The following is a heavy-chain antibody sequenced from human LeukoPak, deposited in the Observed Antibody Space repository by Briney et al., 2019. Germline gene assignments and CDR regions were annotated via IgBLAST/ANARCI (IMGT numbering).Heavy chain of an antibody. V-gene: IGHV4-34*01. CDR3: ARGPLRGIVVVPAAIRFDY. D-gene: IGHD2-2*01. J-gene: IGHJ4*02. Sequence: SETLSLTCAVYGGSFSGYYWSWIRQPPGKGLEWIGEINHSGSTNYNPSLKSRVTISVDTSKNQFSLKLSSVTAADTAVYYCARGPLRGIVVVPAAIRFDYWGQGTLVTVSS. CDR1: GGSFSGYY. CDR2: INHSGST.